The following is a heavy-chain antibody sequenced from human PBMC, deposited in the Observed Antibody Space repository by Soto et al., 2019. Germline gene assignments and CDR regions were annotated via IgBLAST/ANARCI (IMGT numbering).Heavy chain of an antibody. CDR1: GFTFSSYA. V-gene: IGHV3-23*01. J-gene: IGHJ4*02. D-gene: IGHD3-22*01. Sequence: GGSLRLSCAASGFTFSSYAMSWVRQAPGKGLEWVSVISNSGGSTYNADSVKGRFTMSRDNSKNTLYLQMNSLRAEDTAIYYFAKDGSSGYYWIDYWGQGTLVTVYS. CDR3: AKDGSSGYYWIDY. CDR2: ISNSGGST.